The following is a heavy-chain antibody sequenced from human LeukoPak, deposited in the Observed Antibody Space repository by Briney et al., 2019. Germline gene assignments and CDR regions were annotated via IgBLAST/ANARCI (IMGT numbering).Heavy chain of an antibody. CDR2: IKSKTDGGTT. Sequence: GGSLRLSCAASGFTFSNAWKSWVRQAPGKGLEWVGRIKSKTDGGTTDYAAPVKGRFTISRDDSKNTLYLQMNSLKTEDTAVYYCTTSRDYYDSSGYHPWGQGTLVTVSS. D-gene: IGHD3-22*01. V-gene: IGHV3-15*01. CDR3: TTSRDYYDSSGYHP. J-gene: IGHJ5*02. CDR1: GFTFSNAW.